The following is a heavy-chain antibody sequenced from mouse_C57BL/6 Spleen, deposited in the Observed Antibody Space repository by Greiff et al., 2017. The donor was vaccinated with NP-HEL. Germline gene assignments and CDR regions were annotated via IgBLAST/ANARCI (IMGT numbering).Heavy chain of an antibody. CDR2: ISSGGDYI. CDR3: TRDGFYYAMDY. D-gene: IGHD2-3*01. V-gene: IGHV5-9-1*02. J-gene: IGHJ4*01. Sequence: EVKLMESGEGLVKPGGSLKLSCAASGFTFSSYAMSWVRQTPEKRLEWVAYISSGGDYIYYADTVKGRFTLSRDNARNTLYLQMSSLKSEDTAMYYCTRDGFYYAMDYWGQGTSVTVSS. CDR1: GFTFSSYA.